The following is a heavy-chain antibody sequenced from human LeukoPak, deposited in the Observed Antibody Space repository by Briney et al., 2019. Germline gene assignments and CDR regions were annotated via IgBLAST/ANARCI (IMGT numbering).Heavy chain of an antibody. Sequence: PSETLSLTCTVSGGSISSHYWSWIRQPPGKGLEWIGYIYYSGSTNYNPSLKSRVTISVDTSKNQFSLKLSSVTAADTAVYYCARVTDLREWLLSGTNYYYMDVWGKGTTVTVSS. CDR1: GGSISSHY. CDR2: IYYSGST. D-gene: IGHD3-3*01. V-gene: IGHV4-59*11. J-gene: IGHJ6*03. CDR3: ARVTDLREWLLSGTNYYYMDV.